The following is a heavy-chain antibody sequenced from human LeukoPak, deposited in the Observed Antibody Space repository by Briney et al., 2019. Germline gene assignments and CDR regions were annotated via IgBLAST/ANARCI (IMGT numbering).Heavy chain of an antibody. D-gene: IGHD3-22*01. J-gene: IGHJ4*02. CDR2: IYYSGST. V-gene: IGHV4-39*01. CDR1: GGSISSSSYY. Sequence: PWETLSLTCTVSGGSISSSSYYWGWIRQPPGKGLEWIGSIYYSGSTYYNPSLKSRVTISVDTSKNQFSLKLSSVTAADTAVYYCARHEVDYYDSSGYYRTGGFDYWGQGTLVTVSS. CDR3: ARHEVDYYDSSGYYRTGGFDY.